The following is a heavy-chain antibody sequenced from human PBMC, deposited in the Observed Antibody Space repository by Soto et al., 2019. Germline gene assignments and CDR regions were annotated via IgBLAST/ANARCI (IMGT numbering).Heavy chain of an antibody. D-gene: IGHD4-4*01. Sequence: SETLSLTCTVSGGSISSSSYYWGWIRQPPGKGLEWIGSIYYSGSTYYNPSLKSRVTISVNTSKNQFSLKLSSVTAADTAVYYCATNYAYYYYYGMDVWGQGTTVTVSS. CDR3: ATNYAYYYYYGMDV. CDR2: IYYSGST. J-gene: IGHJ6*02. CDR1: GGSISSSSYY. V-gene: IGHV4-39*01.